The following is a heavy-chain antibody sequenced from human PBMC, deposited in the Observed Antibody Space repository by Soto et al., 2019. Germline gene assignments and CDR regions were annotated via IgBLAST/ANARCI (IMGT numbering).Heavy chain of an antibody. CDR1: GYSFTSHW. CDR3: ARTPGYSSGYFGMNFDY. Sequence: PGESLKISCKGSGYSFTSHWIAWVRQVPGKGLEWMGIIYPGYSEIRYRPSFQGQVTISGDKSISTAYLQWSSLKASDTAMYYCARTPGYSSGYFGMNFDYWGQGTLVTVSS. J-gene: IGHJ4*02. V-gene: IGHV5-51*01. CDR2: IYPGYSEI. D-gene: IGHD6-19*01.